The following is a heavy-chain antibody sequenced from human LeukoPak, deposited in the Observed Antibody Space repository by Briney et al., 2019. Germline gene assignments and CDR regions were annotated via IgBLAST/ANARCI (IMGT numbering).Heavy chain of an antibody. Sequence: SETLSLTCTVSGGSISSYYWGWIRQPPGKGLEWIGSIYHSGSTYYNPSLKSRVTISVDTSKNQFSLKLSSVTAADTAVYYCARDGSTIPPGYWGQGTLVTVSS. D-gene: IGHD2-2*02. CDR2: IYHSGST. CDR1: GGSISSYY. J-gene: IGHJ4*02. CDR3: ARDGSTIPPGY. V-gene: IGHV4-38-2*02.